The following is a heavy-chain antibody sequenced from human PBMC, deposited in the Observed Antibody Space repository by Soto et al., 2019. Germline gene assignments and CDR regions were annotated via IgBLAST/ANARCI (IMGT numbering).Heavy chain of an antibody. V-gene: IGHV4-31*03. CDR2: IYYSGST. CDR3: ARDSTTDGLEDV. D-gene: IGHD4-17*01. J-gene: IGHJ6*04. CDR1: GGSISSGGYY. Sequence: SETLSLTCTVSGGSISSGGYYWSWIRQHPGKGLEWIGYIYYSGSTYYNPSLKSRVTISVDTSKNQFSLKLSSVTAADTAVYYCARDSTTDGLEDVWGKGTTVTVSS.